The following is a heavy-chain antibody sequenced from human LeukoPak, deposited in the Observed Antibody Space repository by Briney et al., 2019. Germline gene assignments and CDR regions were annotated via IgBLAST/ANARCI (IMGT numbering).Heavy chain of an antibody. CDR1: GYTFTGYY. V-gene: IGHV1-2*02. D-gene: IGHD3-22*01. CDR3: ARGYYDSSDFEYFQH. Sequence: SVKVSCKASGYTFTGYYMHWVRQAPGQGLEWMGWINPNSGGTNYAQKFQGRVTMTRDTSISTVYMELSRLRSDDTAVFYCARGYYDSSDFEYFQHWGQGTLVTVSS. J-gene: IGHJ1*01. CDR2: INPNSGGT.